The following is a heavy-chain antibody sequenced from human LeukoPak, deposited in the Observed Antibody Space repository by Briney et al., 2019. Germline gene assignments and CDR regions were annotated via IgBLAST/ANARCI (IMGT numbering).Heavy chain of an antibody. CDR2: ISSSSSYK. D-gene: IGHD3-10*01. V-gene: IGHV3-21*01. CDR3: ARELDGSGSYYDY. CDR1: GFTFSSYS. Sequence: GGSLRLSCAASGFTFSSYSMNWVRQAPGKGLEWVSSISSSSSYKNYADSMKGRFTISSDNAKNSLYLQMNSLRAEDTAVYYCARELDGSGSYYDYWGQGTLVTVSS. J-gene: IGHJ4*02.